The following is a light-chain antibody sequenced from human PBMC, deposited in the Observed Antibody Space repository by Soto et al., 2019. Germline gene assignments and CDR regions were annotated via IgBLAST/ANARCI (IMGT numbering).Light chain of an antibody. J-gene: IGKJ3*01. CDR1: QSVGSTY. V-gene: IGKV3-20*01. CDR2: GSF. CDR3: QQYCSSPFT. Sequence: DIELTQSPGTLSLSPGERATLSCRASQSVGSTYLAWYQQKPGQAPRLLIYGSFNRATDIPDRFSGSGSGTDFTLTISRLEPEDFAVYYCQQYCSSPFTFGPGTKVDIK.